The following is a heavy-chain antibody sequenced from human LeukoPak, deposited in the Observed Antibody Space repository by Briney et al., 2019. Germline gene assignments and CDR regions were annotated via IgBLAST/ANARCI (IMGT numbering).Heavy chain of an antibody. D-gene: IGHD6-13*01. CDR2: ISSNGGST. J-gene: IGHJ4*02. CDR3: VRGSWYDY. CDR1: GFTFSNYA. Sequence: AGGSLRLSCSASGFTFSNYAMHWVRHAPRKGLEYVSTISSNGGSTYYADSVKGRFTISSDNSKNTLYLQMSSLRAEDTAVYYCVRGSWYDYWGQGTLVTVSS. V-gene: IGHV3-64D*06.